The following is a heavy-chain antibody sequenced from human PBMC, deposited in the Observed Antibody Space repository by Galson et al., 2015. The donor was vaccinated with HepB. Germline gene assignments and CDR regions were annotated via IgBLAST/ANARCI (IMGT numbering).Heavy chain of an antibody. CDR3: ARDKVGKSVAGTFDY. CDR1: GFTFSSYA. V-gene: IGHV3-30*04. J-gene: IGHJ4*02. CDR2: ISYDGSNK. D-gene: IGHD6-19*01. Sequence: SLRLSCAASGFTFSSYAMHWVRQAPGKGLEWVAVISYDGSNKYYADSVKGRFTISRDNSKNTLYLQMNSLRAEDTAVYYCARDKVGKSVAGTFDYWGQGTLVTVSS.